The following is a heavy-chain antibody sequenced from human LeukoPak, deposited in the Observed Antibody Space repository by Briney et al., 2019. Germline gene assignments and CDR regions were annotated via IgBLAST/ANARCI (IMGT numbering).Heavy chain of an antibody. Sequence: GGSLRLSCAASGFTVSSNYMSWVRQAPGKGLEWVSVIYSGGSTYYADSVKGRFTISRDNSKNTLYLQMNSLGAEDTAVYYCARGLVGADFDPWGQGTLVTVSS. CDR1: GFTVSSNY. J-gene: IGHJ5*02. D-gene: IGHD1-26*01. CDR2: IYSGGST. CDR3: ARGLVGADFDP. V-gene: IGHV3-66*01.